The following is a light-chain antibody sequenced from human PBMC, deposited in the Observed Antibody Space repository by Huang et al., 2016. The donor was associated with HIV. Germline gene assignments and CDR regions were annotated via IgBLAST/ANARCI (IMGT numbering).Light chain of an antibody. CDR3: QQYYSTPPIT. V-gene: IGKV1-NL1*01. Sequence: DIQMTQSPSSLSASVGDRVTITCRASQGISNSLAWYQQKPGKAPNLLLYAASRLKIWFPSRFSGSGSGSDYTLTISSLQPEDFATYYCQQYYSTPPITFGQGTRLEIK. CDR2: AAS. CDR1: QGISNS. J-gene: IGKJ5*01.